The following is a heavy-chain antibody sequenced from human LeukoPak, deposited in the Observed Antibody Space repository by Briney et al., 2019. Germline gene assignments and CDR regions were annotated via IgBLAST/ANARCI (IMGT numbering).Heavy chain of an antibody. CDR3: ALLAVASDFDY. Sequence: GGSLRLSCAASGFNFNNFAMSWVRQAPGKGLEWLSAMTGPADTTYYAESVKGRFSISRDNAKSSLYLQMNSLRVEDTAVYYCALLAVASDFDYWGQGALVTVSS. J-gene: IGHJ4*02. CDR2: MTGPADTT. D-gene: IGHD6-19*01. V-gene: IGHV3-23*01. CDR1: GFNFNNFA.